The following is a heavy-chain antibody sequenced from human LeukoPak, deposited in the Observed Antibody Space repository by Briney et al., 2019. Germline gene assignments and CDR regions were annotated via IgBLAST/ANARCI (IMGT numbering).Heavy chain of an antibody. CDR2: ISRSTTNI. CDR3: AKALSSGWSSNAFDI. D-gene: IGHD6-19*01. J-gene: IGHJ3*02. Sequence: PGGSLRLSCAASGFTFSSYSMNWVRQAPGKGLEWVSSISRSTTNIYYADSVKGRFTISRDNAKNSLYLQMNSLRAEDTAVYYCAKALSSGWSSNAFDIWGQGTMVTVSS. CDR1: GFTFSSYS. V-gene: IGHV3-21*01.